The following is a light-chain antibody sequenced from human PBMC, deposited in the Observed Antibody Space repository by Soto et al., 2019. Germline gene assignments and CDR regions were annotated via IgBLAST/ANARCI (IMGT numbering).Light chain of an antibody. CDR1: SSGIGGYYY. Sequence: QSVLTQPASVAGSPGQSITISCTGTSSGIGGYYYVSWYQHHPGKAPKLIIYQVTNRPSGVSHRFSGSKSGNTASLTISGLQAEDEADYYCTSYSSSSTFYVFGTGTKVTVL. CDR3: TSYSSSSTFYV. V-gene: IGLV2-14*01. CDR2: QVT. J-gene: IGLJ1*01.